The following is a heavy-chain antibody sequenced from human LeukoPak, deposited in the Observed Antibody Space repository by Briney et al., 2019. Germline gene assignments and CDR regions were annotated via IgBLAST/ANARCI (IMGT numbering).Heavy chain of an antibody. CDR1: GFTFSSYG. D-gene: IGHD2-2*01. V-gene: IGHV3-30*18. Sequence: GRSLRLSCAASGFTFSSYGMHWVRQAPGKGLEWVAVISYDGSNKYYADSVKGRFTISRDNSKNTLYLQMNSLRAEDTAVYYCAKSQYRGYGVDVWGQGTTVTVSS. CDR2: ISYDGSNK. J-gene: IGHJ6*02. CDR3: AKSQYRGYGVDV.